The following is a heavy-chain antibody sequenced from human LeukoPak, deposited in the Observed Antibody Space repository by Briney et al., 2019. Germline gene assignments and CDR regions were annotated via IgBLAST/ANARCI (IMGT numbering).Heavy chain of an antibody. CDR3: AKLYLNWMVTPHGCYVDY. D-gene: IGHD5-18*01. Sequence: GGSLRLSCAASGFTFSSYAMSWVRQAPGKGLEWVSAISGSGGSTGYADSVKGRFTISRDNSKNTLYLQMDSLRAEDTAVYYCAKLYLNWMVTPHGCYVDYWGQGTLVIVSS. CDR1: GFTFSSYA. V-gene: IGHV3-23*01. J-gene: IGHJ4*02. CDR2: ISGSGGST.